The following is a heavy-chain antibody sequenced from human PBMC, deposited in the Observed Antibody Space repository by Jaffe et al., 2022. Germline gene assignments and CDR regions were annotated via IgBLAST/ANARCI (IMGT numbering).Heavy chain of an antibody. CDR3: ARMRAVSLRFLEWLRENHYYYMDV. Sequence: QVTLKESGPVLVKPTETLTLTCTVSGFSLSNARMGVSWIRQPPGKALEWLAHIFSNDEKSYSTSLKSRLTISKDTSKSQVVLTMTNMDPVDTATYYCARMRAVSLRFLEWLRENHYYYMDVWGKGTTVTVSS. CDR2: IFSNDEK. J-gene: IGHJ6*03. V-gene: IGHV2-26*01. D-gene: IGHD3-3*01. CDR1: GFSLSNARMG.